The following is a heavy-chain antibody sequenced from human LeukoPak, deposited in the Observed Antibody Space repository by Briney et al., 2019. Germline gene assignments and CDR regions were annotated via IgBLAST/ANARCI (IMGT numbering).Heavy chain of an antibody. D-gene: IGHD6-19*01. CDR2: INTDGTVT. Sequence: GGSLRLSCAASGFTFSKYWMLWVREARGKGLESVSRINTDGTVTTYADSVKGRFTVSRDNADNTMFLQMNSVRDEDTAVYYCATKQWLAPPPDSWGQGTPVTVSS. CDR1: GFTFSKYW. J-gene: IGHJ4*02. CDR3: ATKQWLAPPPDS. V-gene: IGHV3-74*01.